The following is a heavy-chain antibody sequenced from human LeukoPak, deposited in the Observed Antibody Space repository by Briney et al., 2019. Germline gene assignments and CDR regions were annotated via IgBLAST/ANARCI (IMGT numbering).Heavy chain of an antibody. J-gene: IGHJ3*02. CDR3: ARVWGLTVLSSSENDAFDI. CDR2: ITNSGSTI. Sequence: GGSLRLSCAASGFTFSDYYMSWIRQAPGKGLEWVSYITNSGSTIYYADSVKGRFTISRDNAKNSLYLQMNSLRAEDTAVYYCARVWGLTVLSSSENDAFDIWGQGTMVTVSS. D-gene: IGHD1-14*01. CDR1: GFTFSDYY. V-gene: IGHV3-11*04.